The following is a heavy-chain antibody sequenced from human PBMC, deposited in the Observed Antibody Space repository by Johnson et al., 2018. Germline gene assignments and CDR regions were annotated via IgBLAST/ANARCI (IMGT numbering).Heavy chain of an antibody. CDR1: XXXXSNYA. Sequence: VQLVQSGXGLXQPXGSXXXSXAASXXXXSNYAMSXVXXAXGKGLEWXSXXXXXXXXXXXXXXXXXXXXXTRDNSKNTLDLQMNSLRDEETAIYYCAKXVHYDSRMERAXFDFWGQGIMVTVSS. V-gene: IGHV3-23*04. CDR3: AKXVHYDSRMERAXFDF. D-gene: IGHD3-22*01. CDR2: XXXXXXXX. J-gene: IGHJ3*01.